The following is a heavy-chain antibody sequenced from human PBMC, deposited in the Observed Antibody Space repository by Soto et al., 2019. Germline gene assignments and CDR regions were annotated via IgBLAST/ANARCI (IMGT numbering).Heavy chain of an antibody. CDR3: AREPGAYSGIADPDAFDI. Sequence: GGSLRLSCAASGFTFSSYSMNWVRQAPGKGLEWVSSISSSSSYIYYADSVKGRFTISRDNAKNSLYLQMNSLRAEDTAVYYCAREPGAYSGIADPDAFDIWGQGKMVTVSS. D-gene: IGHD6-13*01. J-gene: IGHJ3*02. V-gene: IGHV3-21*01. CDR1: GFTFSSYS. CDR2: ISSSSSYI.